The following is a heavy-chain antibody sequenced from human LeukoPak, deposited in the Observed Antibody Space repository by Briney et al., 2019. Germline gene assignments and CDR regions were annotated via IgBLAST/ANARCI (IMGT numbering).Heavy chain of an antibody. CDR2: ISTYNGNT. CDR1: GYTFTSYG. CDR3: ARDVGQWLAPQFFDY. J-gene: IGHJ4*02. D-gene: IGHD6-19*01. Sequence: ASVKVSCKTSGYTFTSYGISWARQAPGQGLEWMGWISTYNGNTNYAQKVQGRVTMTTDTSTTTASMDLRNLRSDDTAVYYCARDVGQWLAPQFFDYWGQGTLVTVSS. V-gene: IGHV1-18*01.